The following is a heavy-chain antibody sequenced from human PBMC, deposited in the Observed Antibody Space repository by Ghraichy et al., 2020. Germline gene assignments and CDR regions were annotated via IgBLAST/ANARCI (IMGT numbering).Heavy chain of an antibody. CDR1: GGSISSYY. V-gene: IGHV4-59*01. CDR3: ARSSSSGAFDI. J-gene: IGHJ3*02. CDR2: IYYSGST. D-gene: IGHD6-6*01. Sequence: SETLSLTCTVSGGSISSYYWSWIRQPPGKGLEWIGYIYYSGSTNYNPSLKSRVTISVDTSKNQFSLKLSSVTAAATAVYYCARSSSSGAFDIWGQGTMVTVSS.